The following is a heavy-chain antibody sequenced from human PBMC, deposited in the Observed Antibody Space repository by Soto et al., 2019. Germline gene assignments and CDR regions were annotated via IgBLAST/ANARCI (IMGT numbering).Heavy chain of an antibody. CDR1: GGSVSSYSAA. CDR2: TYYRSKWYN. J-gene: IGHJ3*02. Sequence: PSQTLSLTCAISGGSVSSYSAAWNWIRQSPSRGLEWLGRTYYRSKWYNDYAVSVKGRISINPDTSKNHFSLQLNSVTPEDTAVYYCVRCVSPGSVFDIWGQGTMVTVSS. V-gene: IGHV6-1*01. CDR3: VRCVSPGSVFDI.